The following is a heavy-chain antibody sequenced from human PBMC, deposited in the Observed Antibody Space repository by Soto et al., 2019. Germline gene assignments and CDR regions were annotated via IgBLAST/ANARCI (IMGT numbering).Heavy chain of an antibody. J-gene: IGHJ4*02. D-gene: IGHD5-18*01. V-gene: IGHV1-3*01. CDR3: ARIRDSYGSIDY. Sequence: ASVKVSCKASGYTFTSYAMHWVRQAPGQRLEWMGWINAGNGNTKYSQKFQGRVTISKDTSKNQVVLTMTNMDPVDTATYYCARIRDSYGSIDYWGQGTLVTVSS. CDR1: GYTFTSYA. CDR2: INAGNGNT.